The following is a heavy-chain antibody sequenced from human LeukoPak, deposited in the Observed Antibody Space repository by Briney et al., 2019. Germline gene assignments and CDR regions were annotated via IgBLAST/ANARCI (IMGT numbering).Heavy chain of an antibody. V-gene: IGHV4-59*01. CDR1: GGSFSIYY. CDR3: ARAVITFGAAVAKGFDC. Sequence: SETLSLTCTVSGGSFSIYYWRWIRQPPGKGLEWIGYIYYSGSTDYNPSLKSRVTMSLDTSKNQFSLNLNSVTAADTAVYYCARAVITFGAAVAKGFDCWGQGTLVTVSS. D-gene: IGHD3-16*01. CDR2: IYYSGST. J-gene: IGHJ4*02.